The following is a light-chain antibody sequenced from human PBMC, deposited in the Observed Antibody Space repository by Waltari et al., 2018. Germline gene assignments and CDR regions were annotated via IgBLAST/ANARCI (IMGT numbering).Light chain of an antibody. CDR2: GTS. V-gene: IGKV3-20*01. CDR1: QRVTSFS. J-gene: IGKJ4*02. Sequence: EIVLTHSPGTLSLSPGERATLSCRASQRVTSFSLTWYQQTLGQAPRLLIYGTSSRATAIPDSFSGSESGNDFTLTISRQEPEDFAVYYCRPYDGEVVTFGGGTKVEI. CDR3: RPYDGEVVT.